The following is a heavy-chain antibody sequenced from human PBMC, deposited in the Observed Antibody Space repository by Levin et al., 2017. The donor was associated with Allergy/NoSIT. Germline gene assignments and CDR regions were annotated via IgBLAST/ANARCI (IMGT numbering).Heavy chain of an antibody. CDR3: ARSSRDGYAYFDC. CDR1: GGSIRSYY. CDR2: IFYSGTT. D-gene: IGHD5-24*01. Sequence: SQTLSLPCPVSGGSIRSYYWSWIRQPPGKGLEWIGYIFYSGTTNYNPSLKSRVTISVDTSKNQFSLKLSSVTAADTAVYYCARSSRDGYAYFDCWGQGTLVTVSS. J-gene: IGHJ4*02. V-gene: IGHV4-59*01.